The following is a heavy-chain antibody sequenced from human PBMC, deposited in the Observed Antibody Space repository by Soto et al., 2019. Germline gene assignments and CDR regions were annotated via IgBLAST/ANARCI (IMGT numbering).Heavy chain of an antibody. CDR3: ARDKASSRRSSGWLGGGDY. CDR1: GFTFSSYA. J-gene: IGHJ4*02. CDR2: ISYDGSNK. Sequence: GGSLRLSCAASGFTFSSYAMHWVRQAPGKGLEWVAVISYDGSNKYYADSVKGRFTISRDNSKNTLYLQMNSLRAEDTAVYYCARDKASSRRSSGWLGGGDYWGQGTLVTVSS. D-gene: IGHD6-19*01. V-gene: IGHV3-30-3*01.